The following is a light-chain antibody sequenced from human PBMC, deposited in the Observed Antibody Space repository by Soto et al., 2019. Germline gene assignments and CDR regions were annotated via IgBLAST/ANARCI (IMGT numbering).Light chain of an antibody. J-gene: IGLJ2*01. V-gene: IGLV2-14*03. Sequence: QSALTQPASVSGSPGQSITISCTGTSSDVGGYNYVSWYQQHPGKAPKLMIHDVSNRPSGVSNRFSGTKSGNTASLTISGLQAEDEADYYCSSYTSSNTHVLFGGGTKVTVL. CDR2: DVS. CDR3: SSYTSSNTHVL. CDR1: SSDVGGYNY.